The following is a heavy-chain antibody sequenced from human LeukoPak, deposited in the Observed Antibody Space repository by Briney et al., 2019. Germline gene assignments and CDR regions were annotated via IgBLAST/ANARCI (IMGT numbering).Heavy chain of an antibody. D-gene: IGHD1-26*01. CDR1: GGSITSGAYY. J-gene: IGHJ4*02. CDR2: IYYSGST. V-gene: IGHV4-61*08. Sequence: SETLSLACTVSGGSITSGAYYWSWIRQPPGKGLEWIGYIYYSGSTNYNPSLKSRVTISVDTSKNQFSLKLSSVTAADTAVYYCASHSGSYYFLDYWGQGTLVTVSS. CDR3: ASHSGSYYFLDY.